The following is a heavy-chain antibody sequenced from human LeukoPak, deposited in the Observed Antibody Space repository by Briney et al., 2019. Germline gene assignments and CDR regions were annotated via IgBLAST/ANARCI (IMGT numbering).Heavy chain of an antibody. CDR1: GGSISSYY. Sequence: SSETLSLTCTVSGGSISSYYWGWIRQPPGNGLEWIGEINHSGSTNYNPSLKSRVTISVDTSKNQFSLKLSSVTAADTAVYYCARSPRITMVRGVNTGDYWGQGTLVTVSS. J-gene: IGHJ4*02. V-gene: IGHV4-34*01. D-gene: IGHD3-10*01. CDR2: INHSGST. CDR3: ARSPRITMVRGVNTGDY.